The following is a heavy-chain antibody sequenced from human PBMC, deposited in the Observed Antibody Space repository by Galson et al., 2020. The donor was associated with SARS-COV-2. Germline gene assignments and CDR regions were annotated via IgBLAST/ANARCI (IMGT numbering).Heavy chain of an antibody. CDR1: GFTFGPFS. J-gene: IGHJ4*02. Sequence: GGSLRLSCVASGFTFGPFSLNWIRQVPGKGLEWVSSITSSGDYTYYADPVKGRFTIPRDNAKNSLYLQRNRLRAEDTAVYVCASGPMEWVFDYWGQGAQVTVSS. CDR2: ITSSGDYT. CDR3: ASGPMEWVFDY. V-gene: IGHV3-21*01. D-gene: IGHD3-3*01.